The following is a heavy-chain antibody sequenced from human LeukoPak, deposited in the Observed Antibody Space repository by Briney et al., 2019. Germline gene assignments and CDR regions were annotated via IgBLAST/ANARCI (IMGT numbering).Heavy chain of an antibody. Sequence: SETLSLTCTVSGYSISSGYYWGWIRQPPGKGLEWIGSMFHSGTTYYNPSLKSRVTISVDTSKNQFSLKLKSITAADTAVYYCARANYYDNSGYSRGAFDIWGQGTMVTVSS. CDR1: GYSISSGYY. V-gene: IGHV4-38-2*02. CDR3: ARANYYDNSGYSRGAFDI. J-gene: IGHJ3*02. CDR2: MFHSGTT. D-gene: IGHD3-22*01.